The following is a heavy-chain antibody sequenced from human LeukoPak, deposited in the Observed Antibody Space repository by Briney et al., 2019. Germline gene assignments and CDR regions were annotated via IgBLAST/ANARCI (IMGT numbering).Heavy chain of an antibody. J-gene: IGHJ4*02. CDR1: GFTFSSYS. D-gene: IGHD3-16*02. CDR2: ISSASNTI. V-gene: IGHV3-48*01. Sequence: PGGSLRLSCAASGFTFSSYSMNWVRQAPGKGLEWISYISSASNTIYYADSVKGRFTISRDNAKNSVYLQMNSLRAEDTAVYYCAKDHYDYVWGSYRPSFTAGLVWGQGTLVTVSS. CDR3: AKDHYDYVWGSYRPSFTAGLV.